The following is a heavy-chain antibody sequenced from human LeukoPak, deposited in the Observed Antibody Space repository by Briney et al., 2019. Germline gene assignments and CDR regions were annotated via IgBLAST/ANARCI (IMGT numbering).Heavy chain of an antibody. Sequence: GGSLRLSCAASGFTVSSNYMGWVRQAPGKGLEWVSVIYSGGSTYYADSVKGRFTISRDNSKNTLYLQMNSLRAEDTAVYYCACPIYGSGSYKDYYYGMDVWGQGTTVTVSS. CDR2: IYSGGST. J-gene: IGHJ6*02. CDR3: ACPIYGSGSYKDYYYGMDV. D-gene: IGHD3-10*01. CDR1: GFTVSSNY. V-gene: IGHV3-66*01.